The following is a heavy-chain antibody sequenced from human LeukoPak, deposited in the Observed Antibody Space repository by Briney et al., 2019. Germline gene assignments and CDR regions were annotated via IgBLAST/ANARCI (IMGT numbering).Heavy chain of an antibody. CDR2: MSPKRGYT. D-gene: IGHD2-21*02. V-gene: IGHV1-8*01. CDR1: GYTFTSYD. Sequence: ASVKVSCKASGYTFTSYDINWVRQATGQGLEWMGWMSPKRGYTGYARKFQGRVTVTRDTSTNTAYMELTSLRSEDTAVYYCARGGITTVTADYWGQGTLVTVSS. CDR3: ARGGITTVTADY. J-gene: IGHJ4*02.